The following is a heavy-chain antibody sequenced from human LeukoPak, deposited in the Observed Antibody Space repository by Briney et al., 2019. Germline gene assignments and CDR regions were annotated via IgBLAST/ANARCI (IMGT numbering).Heavy chain of an antibody. Sequence: GRSLRLSCAASGFTFNSYAMSWVRQAPGKGLEWVSSISGSGGSTYYADSVKGRFTISRDNSKNTLYLQMNSLRAEDTAVYYCAKDSWGLRFYYFDYWGQGTLVTVSS. J-gene: IGHJ4*02. CDR3: AKDSWGLRFYYFDY. CDR2: ISGSGGST. D-gene: IGHD5-12*01. V-gene: IGHV3-23*01. CDR1: GFTFNSYA.